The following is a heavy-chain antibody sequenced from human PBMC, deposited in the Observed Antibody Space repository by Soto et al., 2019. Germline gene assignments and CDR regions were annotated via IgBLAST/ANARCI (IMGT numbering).Heavy chain of an antibody. Sequence: GGSLRLSCAASGFTFSSYWMHWVRQAPGKGLVWVSRINSDGSSTNYADSVKGRFTISRDNAKNTLYLQMSSLRAEDTAVYYCARGGDYYGSGSRAMDVWGQGTTVTVSS. D-gene: IGHD3-10*01. CDR3: ARGGDYYGSGSRAMDV. CDR2: INSDGSST. V-gene: IGHV3-74*01. J-gene: IGHJ6*02. CDR1: GFTFSSYW.